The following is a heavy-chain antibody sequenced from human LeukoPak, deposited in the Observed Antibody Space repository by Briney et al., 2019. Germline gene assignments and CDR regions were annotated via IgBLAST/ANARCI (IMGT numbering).Heavy chain of an antibody. Sequence: GGSLRLSCAASEFSVNNNYMKWVRQSPGQGLEWVSAIDNIGNTDYADSVKGRFSISRDSSKNTVHLQMNSLRAEDTAMYFCAGGTYYGSGSRPGYLDYWGLGTLVTVSS. CDR2: IDNIGNT. J-gene: IGHJ4*02. D-gene: IGHD3-10*01. CDR3: AGGTYYGSGSRPGYLDY. V-gene: IGHV3-53*01. CDR1: EFSVNNNY.